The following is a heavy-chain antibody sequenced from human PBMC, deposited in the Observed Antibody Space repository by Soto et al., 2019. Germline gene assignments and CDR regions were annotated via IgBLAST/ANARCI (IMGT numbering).Heavy chain of an antibody. CDR3: AKGRAQSGWYPPYYYGMDV. CDR2: VSGSGGNT. D-gene: IGHD6-19*01. V-gene: IGHV3-23*01. Sequence: VQLLESGGGLLQPGGSLRLSCAASGFTFSTYAMTWVRQAPGKGPEWVSSVSGSGGNTLYADSVKGRFTISRDNSKNTLYLQMNSLRAGDTAVYYCAKGRAQSGWYPPYYYGMDVWGQGTTVIVSS. CDR1: GFTFSTYA. J-gene: IGHJ6*02.